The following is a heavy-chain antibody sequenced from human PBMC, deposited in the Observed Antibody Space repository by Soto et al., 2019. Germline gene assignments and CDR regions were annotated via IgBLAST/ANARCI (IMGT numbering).Heavy chain of an antibody. V-gene: IGHV4-31*03. D-gene: IGHD1-26*01. CDR2: IYYSGST. J-gene: IGHJ4*02. CDR3: MLSLIGGARTTLDY. CDR1: GGSISSGGYY. Sequence: SETLSLTCTVSGGSISSGGYYWSWIRQHPGKGLEWIGYIYYSGSTYYNPSLKSRVTMSLDTSKNQFSLKLSSVTAADTAVYYSMLSLIGGARTTLDYCGQSTQVTV.